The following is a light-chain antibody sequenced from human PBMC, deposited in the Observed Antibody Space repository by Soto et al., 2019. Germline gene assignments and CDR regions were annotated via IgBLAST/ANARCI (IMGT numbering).Light chain of an antibody. CDR3: QKYNDYHHT. CDR2: DAS. CDR1: QSISSW. Sequence: DIQMTQSPSTLSASVGDRVTITCRASQSISSWLAWYQQKPGKAPKLLIYDASSLESGVPSRFSGSGSGTEFTLTISSLQPDDFATYYCQKYNDYHHTFGQGTKLEIK. V-gene: IGKV1-5*01. J-gene: IGKJ2*01.